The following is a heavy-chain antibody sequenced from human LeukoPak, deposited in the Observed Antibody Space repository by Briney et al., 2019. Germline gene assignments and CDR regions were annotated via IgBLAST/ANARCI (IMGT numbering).Heavy chain of an antibody. CDR1: GYSFTDFY. Sequence: ASVKVSCKTSGYSFTDFYIHWVRQAPGQGLEWMGWINTKSGRTSSARKFQGRVTMTRDPSITTVYMDMAWLTSDDTAIYFCARADFIDAGPYLIGPWGQGTLVTVSS. D-gene: IGHD3-3*01. V-gene: IGHV1-2*02. CDR2: INTKSGRT. CDR3: ARADFIDAGPYLIGP. J-gene: IGHJ5*02.